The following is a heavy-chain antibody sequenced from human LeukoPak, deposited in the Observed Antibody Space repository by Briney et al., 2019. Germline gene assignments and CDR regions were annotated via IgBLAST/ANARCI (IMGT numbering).Heavy chain of an antibody. CDR1: GATFSSHA. Sequence: PAGSLRLSCTASGATFSSHAMSWVRQTPGKGLEWVSAIIGSGGSTYYADSVRGRFTISRDNSKNTLYLQVNSLRAEDSAVYYCATGSVYGSPYVADYMDVWGKGTTVTVSS. V-gene: IGHV3-23*01. D-gene: IGHD3-10*01. CDR2: IIGSGGST. CDR3: ATGSVYGSPYVADYMDV. J-gene: IGHJ6*03.